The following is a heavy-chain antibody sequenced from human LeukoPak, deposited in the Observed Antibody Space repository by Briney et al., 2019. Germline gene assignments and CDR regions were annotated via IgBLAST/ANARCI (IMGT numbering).Heavy chain of an antibody. CDR1: GYSISSGYY. Sequence: PSETLSLTCTVSGYSISSGYYWGWIRQPPGKGLEWIGSIYHSGSTYYNPSLKSRVTISVDTSKNQFSLKLSSVTAADTAVYYCARDRDSTGWFDPWGQGTLVTVSS. D-gene: IGHD6-25*01. J-gene: IGHJ5*02. V-gene: IGHV4-38-2*02. CDR3: ARDRDSTGWFDP. CDR2: IYHSGST.